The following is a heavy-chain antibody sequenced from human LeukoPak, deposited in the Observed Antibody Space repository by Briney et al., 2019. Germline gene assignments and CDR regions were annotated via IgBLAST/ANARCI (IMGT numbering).Heavy chain of an antibody. J-gene: IGHJ3*02. CDR3: ASHHPYYDFWSGLFASGVGYDALDI. Sequence: PSETLSLTCAVYGGSFSGYYWSWIRQPPGKGLEWIGEINHSGSTNYNPSLKSRVTISVDTSKNQFSLKLSSVAAADTAVYYCASHHPYYDFWSGLFASGVGYDALDIWGQGTMVTVSS. D-gene: IGHD3-3*01. CDR2: INHSGST. CDR1: GGSFSGYY. V-gene: IGHV4-34*01.